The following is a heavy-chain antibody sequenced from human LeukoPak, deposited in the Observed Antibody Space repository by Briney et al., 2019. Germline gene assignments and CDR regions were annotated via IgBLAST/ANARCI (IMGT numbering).Heavy chain of an antibody. CDR3: ARDHASSSWSYYYYGMDV. J-gene: IGHJ6*02. CDR2: IYSGGST. D-gene: IGHD6-13*01. Sequence: PGGSLRLSCAASGFTVSSNYMSWVRQAPGKGLEWVSVIYSGGSTYYADSVKGRFTISRDNSKNTLYLQMNSLRAEDTAVYYCARDHASSSWSYYYYGMDVWGQGTTVTVSS. V-gene: IGHV3-53*01. CDR1: GFTVSSNY.